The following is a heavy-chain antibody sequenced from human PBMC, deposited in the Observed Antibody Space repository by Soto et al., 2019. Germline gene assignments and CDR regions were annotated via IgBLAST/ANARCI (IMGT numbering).Heavy chain of an antibody. CDR2: IYYSGST. D-gene: IGHD2-2*01. Sequence: QLQLQESGPGLVKPSETLSLTCTVSGGSISSSSYYWGWIRQPPGKGLEWIGSIYYSGSTYYNPSLKSRVPISVDTSKNQFSLKLSSVTAADTAVYYCAREGRYCSSTSCSRKGWFDPWGQGTLVTVSS. J-gene: IGHJ5*02. CDR1: GGSISSSSYY. CDR3: AREGRYCSSTSCSRKGWFDP. V-gene: IGHV4-39*02.